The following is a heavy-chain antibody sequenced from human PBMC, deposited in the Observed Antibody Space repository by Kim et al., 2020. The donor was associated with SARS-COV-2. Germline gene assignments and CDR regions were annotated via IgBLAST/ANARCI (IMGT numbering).Heavy chain of an antibody. J-gene: IGHJ5*02. Sequence: SLKSRVTIAVDTSKNQFSLKLSSVTAADTAVYYCARVAPAAAAGTGWFDPWGQGTLVTVSS. V-gene: IGHV4-34*01. CDR3: ARVAPAAAAGTGWFDP. D-gene: IGHD6-13*01.